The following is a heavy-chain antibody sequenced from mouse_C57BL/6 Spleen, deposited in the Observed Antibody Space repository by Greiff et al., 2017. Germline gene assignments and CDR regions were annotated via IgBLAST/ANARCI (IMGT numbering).Heavy chain of an antibody. CDR1: GYTFTSYW. CDR3: ARSSGNGFAY. J-gene: IGHJ3*01. V-gene: IGHV1-52*01. CDR2: IDPTDSET. Sequence: QVQLQQPGAELVRPGSSVKLSCKASGYTFTSYWMHWVKQRPIQGLEWIGNIDPTDSETHYNQKFKDKATLTVDKSSSTAYMQLSSLTSEDSAVYCCARSSGNGFAYWGQGTLVTVSA. D-gene: IGHD2-1*01.